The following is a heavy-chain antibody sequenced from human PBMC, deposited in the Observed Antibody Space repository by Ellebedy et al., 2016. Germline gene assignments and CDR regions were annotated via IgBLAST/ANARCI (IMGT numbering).Heavy chain of an antibody. J-gene: IGHJ4*02. Sequence: GESLKISXAASGFTFSNYGMTWVRQAPGKGLEWVSGISGSGGKTHYADSVRGRFSISRDNSKNTIYLQINSLRVEDTAVYYCTRDPWRTSNWGQGTRVTVSS. CDR3: TRDPWRTSN. D-gene: IGHD5-12*01. V-gene: IGHV3-23*01. CDR1: GFTFSNYG. CDR2: ISGSGGKT.